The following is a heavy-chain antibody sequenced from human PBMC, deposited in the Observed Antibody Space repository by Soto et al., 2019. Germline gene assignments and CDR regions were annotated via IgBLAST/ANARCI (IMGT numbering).Heavy chain of an antibody. CDR2: IYYSGST. CDR3: AMGGDYYASSGYHQGFDY. V-gene: IGHV4-31*03. D-gene: IGHD3-22*01. Sequence: QVQLQESGPGLVKPSQTLSLTCTVSGGSISSGGYYWSWIRQHPGKGLEWIGYIYYSGSTYYNPSLKSRVTISVDTSKNQFSLKLSSVTAADTAVYYCAMGGDYYASSGYHQGFDYWGQGTLVTVSS. J-gene: IGHJ4*02. CDR1: GGSISSGGYY.